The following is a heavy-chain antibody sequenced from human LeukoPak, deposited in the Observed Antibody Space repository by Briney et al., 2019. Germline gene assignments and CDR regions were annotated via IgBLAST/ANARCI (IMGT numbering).Heavy chain of an antibody. V-gene: IGHV1-18*01. CDR3: ARDRYCSGGSCIPDAFDI. J-gene: IGHJ3*02. D-gene: IGHD2-15*01. Sequence: ASVNVSCKASGYTFTSYGISWVRQAPGQGLEWMGWISAYNGNTNYAQKLQGRVTMTTDTSTSTAYMELRSLRSDDTAVYYCARDRYCSGGSCIPDAFDIWGQGTMVTVSS. CDR1: GYTFTSYG. CDR2: ISAYNGNT.